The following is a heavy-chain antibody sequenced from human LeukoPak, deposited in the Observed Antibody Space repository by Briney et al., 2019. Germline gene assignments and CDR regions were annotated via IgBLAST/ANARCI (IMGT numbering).Heavy chain of an antibody. Sequence: ASVKVSCKASGYTFTSHGISWVRQAPGQGLEWMGWISAYNGNTNYAQKLQGRVTMTTDTSTSTAYMELRSLRSDDTAVYYCARDVLLWFGELSRTYWFDPWGQGTLVTVSS. J-gene: IGHJ5*02. CDR2: ISAYNGNT. CDR3: ARDVLLWFGELSRTYWFDP. D-gene: IGHD3-10*01. V-gene: IGHV1-18*01. CDR1: GYTFTSHG.